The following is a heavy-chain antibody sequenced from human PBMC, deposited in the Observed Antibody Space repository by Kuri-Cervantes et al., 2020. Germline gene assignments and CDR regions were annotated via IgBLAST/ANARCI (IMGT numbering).Heavy chain of an antibody. CDR2: ISSSSYI. CDR1: GFTFDDYA. D-gene: IGHD3-10*01. CDR3: ASMVRGTLLSYFDY. Sequence: GGSLRLSCAASGFTFDDYAMHWVRQAPGKGVEWVSSISSSSYIYYADSVKGRFTISRDNAKNSLYLQMNSLRAEDTAVYYCASMVRGTLLSYFDYWGQGTLVTVSS. J-gene: IGHJ4*02. V-gene: IGHV3-69-1*01.